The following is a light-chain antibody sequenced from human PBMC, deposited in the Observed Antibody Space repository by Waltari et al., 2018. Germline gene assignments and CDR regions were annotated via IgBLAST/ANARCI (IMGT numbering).Light chain of an antibody. CDR3: QQYGSSPWT. V-gene: IGKV3-20*01. CDR2: GAS. J-gene: IGKJ1*01. CDR1: QSVSSSY. Sequence: ASQSVSSSYLAWYQQKPGQAPRLLIYGASSRATGIPDRFSGSGSGTDFTLTISRLEPEDFAVYYCQQYGSSPWTFGQGTKVEIK.